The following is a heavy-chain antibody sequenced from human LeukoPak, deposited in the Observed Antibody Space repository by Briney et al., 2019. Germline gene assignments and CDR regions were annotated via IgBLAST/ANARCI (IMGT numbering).Heavy chain of an antibody. J-gene: IGHJ6*02. D-gene: IGHD3-9*01. V-gene: IGHV5-51*01. Sequence: GESLKISCKGSGYSFTSYWIGLVRQMPGKGLEWMGINYPDDSDNRYSPSFQGQVTISADKSISTAYLQWSSLKASDTAMYYCARFIDGSSHQTARARILDGMDVWGQGTTVTVSS. CDR3: ARFIDGSSHQTARARILDGMDV. CDR1: GYSFTSYW. CDR2: NYPDDSDN.